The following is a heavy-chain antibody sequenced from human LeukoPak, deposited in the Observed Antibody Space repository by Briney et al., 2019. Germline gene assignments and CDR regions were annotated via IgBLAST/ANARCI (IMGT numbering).Heavy chain of an antibody. CDR2: IIVGGTKI. CDR1: GFTLSSYS. Sequence: RGSLRLSCAASGFTLSSYSINWVRQAPGRGREGVSYIIVGGTKIYYADSVNGRFPISRATELNSMYLQMNSLRDEDTAVYYCVRAVDTYTYGYAYWGRGTLVTVSS. J-gene: IGHJ4*02. D-gene: IGHD5-18*01. V-gene: IGHV3-48*02. CDR3: VRAVDTYTYGYAY.